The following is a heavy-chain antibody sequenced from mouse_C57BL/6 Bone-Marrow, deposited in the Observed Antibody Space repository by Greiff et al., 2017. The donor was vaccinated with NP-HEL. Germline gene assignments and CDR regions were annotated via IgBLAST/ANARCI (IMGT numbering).Heavy chain of an antibody. CDR2: IFPGSGST. CDR3: AREKLRRGRPYYFDY. CDR1: GYTFTDYY. V-gene: IGHV1-75*01. Sequence: VKLQESGPELVKPGASVKISCKASGYTFTDYYINWVKQRPGQGLEWIGWIFPGSGSTYYNEKFKGKATLTVDKSSSTAYMLLSSLTSEDSAVYFCAREKLRRGRPYYFDYWGQGTTLTVSS. D-gene: IGHD2-12*01. J-gene: IGHJ2*01.